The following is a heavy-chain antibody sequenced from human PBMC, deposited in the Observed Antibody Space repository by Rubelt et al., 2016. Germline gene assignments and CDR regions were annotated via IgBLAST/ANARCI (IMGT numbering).Heavy chain of an antibody. CDR3: ARGARWLHPDVRV. CDR1: GYTFTTYP. J-gene: IGHJ4*02. D-gene: IGHD5-12*01. CDR2: INTNTGNP. Sequence: QVQLVQSGSELQKPGASVKVSCKASGYTFTTYPMNWVRQAPGQGLEWMGWINTNTGNPTYAHGFTGRFVFSLDPSVSTAYPQLSSLKAEDTAFYFCARGARWLHPDVRVWGQGTLVTVSS. V-gene: IGHV7-4-1*02.